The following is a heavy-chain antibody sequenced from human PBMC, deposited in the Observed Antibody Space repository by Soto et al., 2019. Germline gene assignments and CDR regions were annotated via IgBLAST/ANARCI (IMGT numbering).Heavy chain of an antibody. CDR2: IHYNGNT. J-gene: IGHJ4*02. CDR3: AREGNLGRWIQPLDS. Sequence: PSETLSLTCTVSGDSISRYSWSWIRQPPGKVLEWIGNIHYNGNTKYSPSLKSRVTMSVDTSKNHFSLKLISVTTADTAVYFCAREGNLGRWIQPLDSWGQGTLVTVS. CDR1: GDSISRYS. D-gene: IGHD2-2*03. V-gene: IGHV4-59*01.